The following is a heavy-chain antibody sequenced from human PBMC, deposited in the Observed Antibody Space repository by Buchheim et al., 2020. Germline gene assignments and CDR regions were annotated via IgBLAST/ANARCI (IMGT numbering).Heavy chain of an antibody. J-gene: IGHJ4*02. V-gene: IGHV4-30-4*01. CDR3: ARAKYYDSSGYPFDF. CDR1: GGSISGDYY. D-gene: IGHD3-22*01. CDR2: IYYSGSS. Sequence: QVQLQESGPGLVKPSQTLSLTCTVSGGSISGDYYWSWIRQPPGKGLEWIAYIYYSGSSYYNPSLKSRVSISVDTSKTQFSLKVTSVTAEDTALYYCARAKYYDSSGYPFDFWGQGTL.